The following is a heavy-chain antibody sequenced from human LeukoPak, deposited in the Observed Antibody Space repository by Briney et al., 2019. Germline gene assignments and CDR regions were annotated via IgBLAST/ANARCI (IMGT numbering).Heavy chain of an antibody. Sequence: GASVKVSCKASGYTFTSYAMHWVRQAPGQRLEWMGWINAGNGNTKYSQKFQGRVTITRDTSASTAYMELSSLRSEDTAVYYCARDLRGYRRIQLWSHHFAYWGQGTLVTVSS. CDR1: GYTFTSYA. J-gene: IGHJ4*02. CDR3: ARDLRGYRRIQLWSHHFAY. D-gene: IGHD5-18*01. V-gene: IGHV1-3*01. CDR2: INAGNGNT.